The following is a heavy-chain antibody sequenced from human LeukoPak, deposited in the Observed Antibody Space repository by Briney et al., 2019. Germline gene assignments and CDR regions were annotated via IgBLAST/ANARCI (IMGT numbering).Heavy chain of an antibody. CDR3: ARGTYYGGMGDYFDY. V-gene: IGHV3-23*01. CDR2: ISDSGAQT. D-gene: IGHD1-26*01. J-gene: IGHJ4*02. Sequence: GGSLTLSCAASGFTFSDYAMTWVRQAPGKGLEWVSAISDSGAQTYYADSVKGRFTISRDNSKNTLYLQMNSLRVEDTALYYCARGTYYGGMGDYFDYWGQGTLVTVSS. CDR1: GFTFSDYA.